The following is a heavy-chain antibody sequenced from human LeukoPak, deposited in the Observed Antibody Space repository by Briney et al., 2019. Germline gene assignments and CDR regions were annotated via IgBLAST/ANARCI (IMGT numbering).Heavy chain of an antibody. CDR3: ARGIAVAGMDY. CDR2: IYYSGST. J-gene: IGHJ4*02. D-gene: IGHD6-19*01. V-gene: IGHV4-61*01. Sequence: SETLSLTCTLSGGSISSGQYYWNWIRQPPGKGLEWIGYIYYSGSTNYNPSLKSRVTISVDTSKNQFSLKLSSVTAADTAVYYCARGIAVAGMDYWGQGTLVTVSS. CDR1: GGSISSGQYY.